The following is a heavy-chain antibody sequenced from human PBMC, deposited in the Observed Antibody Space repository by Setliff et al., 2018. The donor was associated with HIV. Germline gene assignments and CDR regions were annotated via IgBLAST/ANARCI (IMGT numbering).Heavy chain of an antibody. Sequence: PGGSLRLSCVASGITVSGIYMTWVRQAPGKGLEWVSVINGGTTTYYADSVKGRFTLSRDNFRNTLYLQMNSLRPEDTAVCYCARVQQQLLQEDDYFDYWGQGTLVTVSS. V-gene: IGHV3-66*02. CDR1: GITVSGIY. D-gene: IGHD6-13*01. CDR2: INGGTTT. J-gene: IGHJ4*02. CDR3: ARVQQQLLQEDDYFDY.